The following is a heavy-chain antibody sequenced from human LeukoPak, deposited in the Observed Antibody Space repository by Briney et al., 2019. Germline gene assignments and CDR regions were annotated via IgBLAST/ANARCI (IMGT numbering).Heavy chain of an antibody. CDR3: ARDGPPGSIAVAGTFDY. V-gene: IGHV1-2*02. D-gene: IGHD6-19*01. J-gene: IGHJ4*02. CDR1: GYTFTGYY. Sequence: ASVKVSCKASGYTFTGYYMHWVRQAPGQGLEWMGWINPNSGGTNYAQKFQGRVTMTRDTSISTAYMELSRLRSDDTAVYYCARDGPPGSIAVAGTFDYWGQGTLVTVSS. CDR2: INPNSGGT.